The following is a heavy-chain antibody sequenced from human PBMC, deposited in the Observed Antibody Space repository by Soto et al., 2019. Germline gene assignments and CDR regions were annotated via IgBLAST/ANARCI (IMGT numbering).Heavy chain of an antibody. V-gene: IGHV3-21*01. J-gene: IGHJ6*02. CDR1: GFTFSSYS. D-gene: IGHD3-3*01. Sequence: GGSLRLSCAASGFTFSSYSMNWVRQAPGKGLEWVSSISSSSYIYYADSVKGRFTISRDNAKNSLYLQMNSLRAEDTAVYYCARVFDDFWSGYYYYGMDVWGHGTTVTVSS. CDR3: ARVFDDFWSGYYYYGMDV. CDR2: ISSSSYI.